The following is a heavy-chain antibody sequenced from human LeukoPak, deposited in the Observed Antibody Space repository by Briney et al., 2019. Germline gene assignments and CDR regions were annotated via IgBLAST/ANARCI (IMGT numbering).Heavy chain of an antibody. J-gene: IGHJ4*02. CDR2: MSGGGSYI. CDR1: GFTFSSYA. Sequence: GGSLRLSCAASGFTFSSYAMTWVRQAPGKGLEWVSSMSGGGSYIYYADSVRGCFSISRDNAKNSLYLQMNRLKAEDTAVYYCARDRPTGASRVFVVQWGQGTLVTVSS. D-gene: IGHD3-3*01. V-gene: IGHV3-21*01. CDR3: ARDRPTGASRVFVVQ.